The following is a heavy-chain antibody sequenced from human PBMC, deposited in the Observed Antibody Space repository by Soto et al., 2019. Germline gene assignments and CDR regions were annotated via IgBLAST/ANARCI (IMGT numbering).Heavy chain of an antibody. CDR1: GFTFSSYG. V-gene: IGHV3-33*01. Sequence: QVQLVESGGGVVQPGRSLRLSCAASGFTFSSYGMHWVRQAQGKGLEWVAVIWYDGSNKYYADSVKGRFTISRDNSKNTLYLQMNSLRAEDTAVYYCARDLFNVLRFLEWLPQGYYYYGMDVWGQGTTVTVSS. CDR2: IWYDGSNK. J-gene: IGHJ6*02. CDR3: ARDLFNVLRFLEWLPQGYYYYGMDV. D-gene: IGHD3-3*01.